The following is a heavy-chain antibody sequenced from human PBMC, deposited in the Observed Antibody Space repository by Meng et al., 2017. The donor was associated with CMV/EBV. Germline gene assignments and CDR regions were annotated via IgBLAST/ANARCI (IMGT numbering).Heavy chain of an antibody. V-gene: IGHV3-74*01. CDR1: GFTFSSYR. Sequence: GESLKISCAASGFTFSSYRMHWVRQAPGKGLVWVSRINSDGSSTSYADSVKGRFTISRDNAKNTLYLQMNSLRAEDTAVYYCARDRVPTNWNDVYNWFDPWGQGTLVTVSS. CDR3: ARDRVPTNWNDVYNWFDP. J-gene: IGHJ5*02. CDR2: INSDGSST. D-gene: IGHD1-1*01.